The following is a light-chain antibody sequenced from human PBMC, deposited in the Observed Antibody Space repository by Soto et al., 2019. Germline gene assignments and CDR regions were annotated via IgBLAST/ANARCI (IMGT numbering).Light chain of an antibody. V-gene: IGLV4-69*01. CDR1: SGHSNYA. J-gene: IGLJ2*01. Sequence: QSVLTQSPSASASLGASVKLTCTLSSGHSNYAIAWHQQQPEKGPRYLMKLNNDGSHSKGDGIPDRFSGSSSGAERYLTISSRQSEDESDYYCQTWDTGISVVFGGGTKVTVL. CDR3: QTWDTGISVV. CDR2: LNNDGSH.